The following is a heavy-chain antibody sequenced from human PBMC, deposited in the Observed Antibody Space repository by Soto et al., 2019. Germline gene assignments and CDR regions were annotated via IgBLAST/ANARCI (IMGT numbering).Heavy chain of an antibody. V-gene: IGHV4-39*01. CDR1: GGSISSSSYY. CDR2: IYYSGST. CDR3: ARQGGEDYYYYMDV. D-gene: IGHD3-16*01. Sequence: SETLSLTCTVSGGSISSSSYYWGWIRQPPGKGLEWIGSIYYSGSTYYNPSLKSRVTISVDTSKNQFSLKLSSVTAADTAVYYCARQGGEDYYYYMDVWGKGTTVTVSS. J-gene: IGHJ6*03.